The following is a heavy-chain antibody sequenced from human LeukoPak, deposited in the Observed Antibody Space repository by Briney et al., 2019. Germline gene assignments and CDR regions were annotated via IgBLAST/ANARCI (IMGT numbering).Heavy chain of an antibody. D-gene: IGHD4-17*01. V-gene: IGHV4-39*01. CDR2: INHSGST. CDR3: ARQVYDYGDYVSYYYYYMDV. Sequence: SETLSLTCTVSGGSISTGSYYWRWIRQPPVKGLEWIGEINHSGSTNYNPSLKSRVTISVDTSKNQFSLKLSSVTAADTAVYYCARQVYDYGDYVSYYYYYMDVWGKGTTVTVSS. J-gene: IGHJ6*03. CDR1: GGSISTGSYY.